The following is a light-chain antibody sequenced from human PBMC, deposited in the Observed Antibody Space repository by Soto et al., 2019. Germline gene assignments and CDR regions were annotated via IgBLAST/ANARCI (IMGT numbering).Light chain of an antibody. Sequence: EIVMTQSPVTLSVSPGERATLSCRASQSISINLAWYQQKPGQAPRLLIYGASTRATGIPGRFTGSGSGTDFTLTISSLQSEDSAVYYCQQYNGTFGQGTKVEI. CDR3: QQYNGT. J-gene: IGKJ1*01. CDR1: QSISIN. CDR2: GAS. V-gene: IGKV3-15*01.